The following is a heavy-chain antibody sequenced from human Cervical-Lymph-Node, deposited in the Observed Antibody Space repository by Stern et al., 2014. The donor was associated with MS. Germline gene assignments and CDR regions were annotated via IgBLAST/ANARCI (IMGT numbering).Heavy chain of an antibody. CDR2: ISWNSGIM. V-gene: IGHV3-9*01. Sequence: EVQLVESGGGLVQPGRSLRLSCAGSRFNFDDYAMHWVRQAPGRGLEWVSSISWNSGIMESAYAVKVRFTISRDNAKNSLYLQMDSLRVEDTAIYYCAKDISSGRWEAQYYYGMDVWGQGTTVTVSS. CDR1: RFNFDDYA. J-gene: IGHJ6*02. CDR3: AKDISSGRWEAQYYYGMDV. D-gene: IGHD6-19*01.